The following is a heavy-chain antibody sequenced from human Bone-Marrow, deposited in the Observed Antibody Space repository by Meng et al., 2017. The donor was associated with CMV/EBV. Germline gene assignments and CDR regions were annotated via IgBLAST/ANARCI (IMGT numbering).Heavy chain of an antibody. V-gene: IGHV1-8*01. CDR3: ARAWGGAQLDY. J-gene: IGHJ4*02. D-gene: IGHD3-16*01. CDR2: MNPNSGNT. CDR1: GYTFTSYE. Sequence: SCKASGYTFTSYEINWVRQATGQGLEWMGWMNPNSGNTGYAQKFQGRVTITADESTSTAYMELSSLRSEDTAVYYCARAWGGAQLDYWGQGTLVTVSS.